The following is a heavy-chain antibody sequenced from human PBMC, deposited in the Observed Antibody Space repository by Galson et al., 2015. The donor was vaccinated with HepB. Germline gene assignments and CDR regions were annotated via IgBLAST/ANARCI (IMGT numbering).Heavy chain of an antibody. CDR2: IWYDGSNK. V-gene: IGHV3-33*08. J-gene: IGHJ5*02. CDR1: GFTFSSYG. D-gene: IGHD2-15*01. CDR3: ARGLVVVDMGFDP. Sequence: SLRLSCAASGFTFSSYGMHWVRQAPGKGLGWVAVIWYDGSNKYYADSVKGRFTISRDNSKNTLYLQMNSLRAEDTAVYYCARGLVVVDMGFDPWGQGTLVTVSS.